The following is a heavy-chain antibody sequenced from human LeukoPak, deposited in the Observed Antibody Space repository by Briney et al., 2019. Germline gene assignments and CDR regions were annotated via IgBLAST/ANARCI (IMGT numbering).Heavy chain of an antibody. J-gene: IGHJ6*03. CDR1: GYTFTGYY. Sequence: ASVKVSCKASGYTFTGYYMHWVRQAPGQGLEWMGWINPNSGGTNYAQKFQGRVTMTRDTSISTAYMELSRLRSDDTAVYYCARGGRLELLVYFYYYMDVWGKGTTVTVSS. D-gene: IGHD1-26*01. CDR2: INPNSGGT. V-gene: IGHV1-2*02. CDR3: ARGGRLELLVYFYYYMDV.